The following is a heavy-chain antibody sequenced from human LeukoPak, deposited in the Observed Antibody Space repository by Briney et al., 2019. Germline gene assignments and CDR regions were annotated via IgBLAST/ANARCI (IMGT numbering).Heavy chain of an antibody. V-gene: IGHV3-7*01. CDR1: GFPFSTYW. CDR3: ARMVASYDFWSPQYYLDY. D-gene: IGHD3-3*01. CDR2: IKQDGGEK. J-gene: IGHJ4*02. Sequence: PGGSLRLSCAASGFPFSTYWMSWVRQAPGRGLEWVANIKQDGGEKYYVDSVKGRFTISRDNAKNSLYLQMKSLRAEDTAVYYCARMVASYDFWSPQYYLDYWGQGTLVTVSS.